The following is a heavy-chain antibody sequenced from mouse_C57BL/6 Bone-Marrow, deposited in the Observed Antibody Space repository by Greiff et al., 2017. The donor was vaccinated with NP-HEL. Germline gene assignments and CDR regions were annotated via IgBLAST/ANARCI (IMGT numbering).Heavy chain of an antibody. J-gene: IGHJ2*01. CDR2: IYPRSGNT. CDR3: AREPYYDYDVWYFDY. Sequence: VQLQQSGAELARPGASVKLSCKASGYTFTSYGISWVKQRTGQGLEWIGEIYPRSGNTYYNEKVKGKDTLTADKSSSTAYMELRSLTSGDSAVYFCAREPYYDYDVWYFDYWGQGTTLTVSS. D-gene: IGHD2-4*01. CDR1: GYTFTSYG. V-gene: IGHV1-81*01.